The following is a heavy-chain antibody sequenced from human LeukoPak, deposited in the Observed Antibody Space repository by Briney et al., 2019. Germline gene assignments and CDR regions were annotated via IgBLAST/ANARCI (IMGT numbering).Heavy chain of an antibody. CDR3: ARRDHGDYGEEY. J-gene: IGHJ4*02. CDR2: ISGSGGST. CDR1: GFTFSSYA. D-gene: IGHD4-17*01. Sequence: GGSLRLSCAASGFTFSSYAMSWVRQAPGKGLEWVSAISGSGGSTYYADSVKGRFTISRDNSKNTLYLQMNSLRAEDTAVYYCARRDHGDYGEEYWGQGTLVTVSS. V-gene: IGHV3-23*01.